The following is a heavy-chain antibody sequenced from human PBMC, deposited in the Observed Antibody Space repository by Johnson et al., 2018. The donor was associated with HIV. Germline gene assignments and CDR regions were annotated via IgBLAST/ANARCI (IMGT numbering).Heavy chain of an antibody. CDR2: INSDGSST. V-gene: IGHV3-74*02. D-gene: IGHD5-18*01. Sequence: VQLVESGGGLVQPGGSLRLSCAASGFTFSSYWMHWVRQAPGTGLVWVSRINSDGSSTSYADSVKGRFTISRDNAKNTLYLQMNSLRAEDTAVYYCARVGWIQLWGDAFDIWGQGTMVTVSS. J-gene: IGHJ3*02. CDR1: GFTFSSYW. CDR3: ARVGWIQLWGDAFDI.